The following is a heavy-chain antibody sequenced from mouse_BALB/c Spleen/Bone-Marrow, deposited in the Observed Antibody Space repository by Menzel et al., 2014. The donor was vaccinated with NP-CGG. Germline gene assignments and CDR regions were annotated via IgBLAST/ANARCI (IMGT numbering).Heavy chain of an antibody. CDR1: GYTFTDYE. V-gene: IGHV1-15*01. D-gene: IGHD1-1*01. CDR2: IDPETGGT. J-gene: IGHJ3*01. Sequence: QVHVKQSGAELVRPGASVTLSCKASGYTFTDYEMHWVKQTPVHGLEWIGAIDPETGGTAYNQKSKGKATLTADKSSSTAYMELRSLTSEDSAVYYCTREGYYGSSPAWFAYWGQGTLVTVSA. CDR3: TREGYYGSSPAWFAY.